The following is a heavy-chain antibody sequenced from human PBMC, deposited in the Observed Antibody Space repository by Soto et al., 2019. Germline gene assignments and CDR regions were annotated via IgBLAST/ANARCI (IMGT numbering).Heavy chain of an antibody. CDR2: ISGSGGST. CDR1: GFTFSSYA. Sequence: PGGSLRLSCAASGFTFSSYAMSWVRQAPGKGLEWVSAISGSGGSTYYADSVKGRFTISRDNSKNMLYLQMNSLRAEDTAVYYCAKDRLVYYGSGSYFWFNPRRQAILVTVSS. V-gene: IGHV3-23*01. CDR3: AKDRLVYYGSGSYFWFNP. J-gene: IGHJ5*02. D-gene: IGHD3-10*01.